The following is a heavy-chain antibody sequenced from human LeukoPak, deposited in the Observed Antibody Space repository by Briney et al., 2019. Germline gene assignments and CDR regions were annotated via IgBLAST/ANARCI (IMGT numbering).Heavy chain of an antibody. V-gene: IGHV3-30*18. CDR2: ISYDGSNK. CDR3: AKPSFYFGVVNFDY. CDR1: GFTFSSYG. D-gene: IGHD3-3*01. J-gene: IGHJ4*02. Sequence: PGGSLRLSCAASGFTFSSYGMHWVRQAPGKGLEWVAVISYDGSNKYYADSVKGRFTISRDNSKNTLYLQMNSLRAEDTAVYYCAKPSFYFGVVNFDYWGQGTLVTVSS.